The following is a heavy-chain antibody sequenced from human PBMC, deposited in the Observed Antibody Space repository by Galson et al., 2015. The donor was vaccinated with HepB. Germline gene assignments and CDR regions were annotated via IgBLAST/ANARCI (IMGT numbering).Heavy chain of an antibody. J-gene: IGHJ4*02. CDR3: ARGAYPQGGKRSDYDYVWGSYRFDY. CDR2: IIPILGIA. V-gene: IGHV1-69*04. CDR1: GGTFSSYA. D-gene: IGHD3-16*02. Sequence: SVKVSCKASGGTFSSYAISWVRQAPGQGLEWMGRIIPILGIANYAQKFQGRVTITADKSTSTAYMELSSLRSEDTAVYYCARGAYPQGGKRSDYDYVWGSYRFDYWGQGTLVTVSS.